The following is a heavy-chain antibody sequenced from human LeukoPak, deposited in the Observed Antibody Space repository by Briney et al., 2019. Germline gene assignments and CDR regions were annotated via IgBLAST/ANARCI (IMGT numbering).Heavy chain of an antibody. CDR1: GYTFTSYG. D-gene: IGHD6-13*01. CDR3: ARDPPEYSSSWNYWYFDL. V-gene: IGHV1-18*01. Sequence: ASVKVSCKASGYTFTSYGISWVRQAPGQGLEWMGWISAYNGNTNYAQKLQGRVTMTTDTSTSTAYMELRSLRSDDTAVYYCARDPPEYSSSWNYWYFDLWGRGTLVTVSS. CDR2: ISAYNGNT. J-gene: IGHJ2*01.